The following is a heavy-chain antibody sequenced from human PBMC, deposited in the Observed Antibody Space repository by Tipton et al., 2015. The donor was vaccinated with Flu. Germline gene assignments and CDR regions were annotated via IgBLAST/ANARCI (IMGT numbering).Heavy chain of an antibody. CDR2: IYFSGRT. Sequence: TLSLTCSVSGGSINDYYWSWIRQPPGKALEWMGYIYFSGRTKYNPSLKSRLSMSVDIFNSQFSLRLNSVTAADTAVYYCAGAYGDHRDLHSWGQGVLVTVSS. J-gene: IGHJ4*02. D-gene: IGHD4-17*01. V-gene: IGHV4-59*01. CDR3: AGAYGDHRDLHS. CDR1: GGSINDYY.